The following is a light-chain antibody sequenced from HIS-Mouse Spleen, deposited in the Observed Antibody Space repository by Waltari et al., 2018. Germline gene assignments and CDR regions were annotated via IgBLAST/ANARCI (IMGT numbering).Light chain of an antibody. V-gene: IGLV2-23*01. CDR3: CSYAGSSTLV. CDR2: EGS. J-gene: IGLJ2*01. Sequence: QSALTQPASVSGSPGQSIPISCTGPSRDFGCYNLASWYQQHPGKAPKPMIYEGSKRPSGVSNRFSGSKSGNTASLTISGLQAEDEADYYCCSYAGSSTLVFGGGTKLTVL. CDR1: SRDFGCYNL.